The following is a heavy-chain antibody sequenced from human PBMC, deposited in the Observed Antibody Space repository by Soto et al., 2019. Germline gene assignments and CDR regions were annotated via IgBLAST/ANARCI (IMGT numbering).Heavy chain of an antibody. D-gene: IGHD4-17*01. CDR1: GGSISRHY. J-gene: IGHJ4*02. CDR2: IHYSANI. CDR3: SRVGGYYGDYPNFDY. Sequence: LSLTCTVSGGSISRHYWSWIRQAPGKGLEWIGYIHYSANIYYNPSLKSRATLSVDTSRNQFSLRLTSVTAADTAVYFCSRVGGYYGDYPNFDYWGQGTQVTVSS. V-gene: IGHV4-59*11.